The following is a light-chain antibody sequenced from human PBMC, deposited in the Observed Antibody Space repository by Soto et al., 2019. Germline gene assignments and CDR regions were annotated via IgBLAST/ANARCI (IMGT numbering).Light chain of an antibody. Sequence: EIVLTQSPGTLSLSPGERATLSCRASQSVTNNYLAWYQQKPGQAPRLLIYDASGRATGIPDRFSGSGSGTDFTLTISRLEPEDFAVYYCQQYGSSSWTFGQGTKVDIK. V-gene: IGKV3-20*01. CDR1: QSVTNNY. CDR2: DAS. J-gene: IGKJ1*01. CDR3: QQYGSSSWT.